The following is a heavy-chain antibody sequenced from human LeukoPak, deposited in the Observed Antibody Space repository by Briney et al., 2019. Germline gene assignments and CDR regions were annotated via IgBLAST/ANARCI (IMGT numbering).Heavy chain of an antibody. Sequence: TGGSLRLSCAASGFTFSSYWMHWVRQAPGKGLVWVSRVNPDGSGTDYADSVKGRFTISRDNAKNTLFLQMNSLRADDTAVYYCARGGLEPVDYWGQGTLVTVSS. CDR2: VNPDGSGT. D-gene: IGHD1-1*01. CDR3: ARGGLEPVDY. V-gene: IGHV3-74*01. J-gene: IGHJ4*02. CDR1: GFTFSSYW.